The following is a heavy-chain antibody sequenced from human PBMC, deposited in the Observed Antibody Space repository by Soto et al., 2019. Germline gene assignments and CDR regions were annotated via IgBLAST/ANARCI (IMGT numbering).Heavy chain of an antibody. CDR3: AREEMATRNFDY. CDR2: IYYSGST. CDR1: GGSISSGVYY. D-gene: IGHD5-12*01. Sequence: SETLSLTCTVSGGSISSGVYYWSWIRQHPGKGLEWIGYIYYSGSTYYNPSLKSRVTISVDTSKNQFSLKLSSVTAADTAVYYCAREEMATRNFDYWGQGTLVTVSS. J-gene: IGHJ4*02. V-gene: IGHV4-31*03.